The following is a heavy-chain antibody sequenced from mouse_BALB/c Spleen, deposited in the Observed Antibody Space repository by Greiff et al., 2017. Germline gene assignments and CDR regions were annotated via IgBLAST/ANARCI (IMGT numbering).Heavy chain of an antibody. Sequence: EVKLVESGGGLVQPGGSLKLSCAASGFTFSSYGMSWVRQTPDKRLELVATINSNGGSTYYPDSVKGRFTISRDNAKNTLYLQMSSLKSEDTAMYYCARDGGPYYDYDAPYAMDYWGQGTSVTVSS. CDR2: INSNGGST. CDR1: GFTFSSYG. V-gene: IGHV5-6-3*01. J-gene: IGHJ4*01. CDR3: ARDGGPYYDYDAPYAMDY. D-gene: IGHD2-4*01.